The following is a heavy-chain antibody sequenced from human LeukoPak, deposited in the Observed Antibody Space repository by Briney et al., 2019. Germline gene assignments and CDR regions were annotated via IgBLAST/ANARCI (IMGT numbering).Heavy chain of an antibody. J-gene: IGHJ5*02. D-gene: IGHD4-11*01. V-gene: IGHV4-39*01. CDR2: IYYSGST. CDR3: ARHVSTVTPPRPYNWFDP. CDR1: GGSISSSSYC. Sequence: SETLSLTCTVSGGSISSSSYCWGWIRQPPGKGLEWIGSIYYSGSTYYNPSLKNRVTISVDTSKNQFSLKLSSVTVADTAVYYCARHVSTVTPPRPYNWFDPWGQGTLVTVSS.